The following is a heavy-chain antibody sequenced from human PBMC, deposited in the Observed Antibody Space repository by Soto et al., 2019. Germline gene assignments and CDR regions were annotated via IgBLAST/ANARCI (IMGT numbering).Heavy chain of an antibody. Sequence: SETLSLTCIVSGVSVRSYTWSWVRQPANKGLEWIGRVFSSVSATYNPSLKSRVSISMDTPENRISLKLDSVTAADAGVYFCARDGMTTGDTWGPGTLVTSPQ. CDR2: VFSSVSA. J-gene: IGHJ4*02. V-gene: IGHV4-4*07. CDR1: GVSVRSYT. D-gene: IGHD2-21*02. CDR3: ARDGMTTGDT.